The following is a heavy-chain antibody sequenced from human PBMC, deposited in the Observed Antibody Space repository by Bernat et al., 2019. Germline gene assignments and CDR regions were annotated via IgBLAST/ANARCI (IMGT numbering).Heavy chain of an antibody. V-gene: IGHV4-34*01. CDR3: ATPWRATYDYGSSGYYGWDAFDT. Sequence: VQLQQWGAGLLKPSETLSLTCAVYGGSFSGYYWSWIRQPPGKGLAWIGSVYSSGSTYYNPSLKGRVTISVDTSKNQFSLKLTSVTAADTAVYYCATPWRATYDYGSSGYYGWDAFDTWGQGKMVTVSS. CDR2: VYSSGST. CDR1: GGSFSGYY. D-gene: IGHD3-22*01. J-gene: IGHJ3*02.